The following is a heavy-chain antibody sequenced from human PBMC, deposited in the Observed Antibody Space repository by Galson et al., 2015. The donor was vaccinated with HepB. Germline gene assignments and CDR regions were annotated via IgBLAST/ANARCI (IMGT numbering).Heavy chain of an antibody. D-gene: IGHD3-10*01. CDR3: AREFNPDYYGSGSH. Sequence: SVKVSCKASGSTFTGYYMHWVRQAPGQGLEWMGWINPNSGGTNYAQKFQGRVTMTRDTSISTAYMELSRLRSDDTAVYYCAREFNPDYYGSGSHWGQGTLVTVSS. V-gene: IGHV1-2*02. CDR1: GSTFTGYY. CDR2: INPNSGGT. J-gene: IGHJ4*02.